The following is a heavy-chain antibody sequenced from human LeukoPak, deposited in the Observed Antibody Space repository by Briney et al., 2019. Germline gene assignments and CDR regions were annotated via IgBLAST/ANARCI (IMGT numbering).Heavy chain of an antibody. Sequence: GRSLRLSCAASGFTFSSYAIHWVRQAPGKGLEWVSTIYSGGSTYYADSVKGRFSISRDISKNTLYLQMNSLRAEDTAVYYCARNSYSSSYDYWGQGTLVTVSS. D-gene: IGHD6-13*01. CDR3: ARNSYSSSYDY. CDR1: GFTFSSYA. V-gene: IGHV3-53*01. J-gene: IGHJ4*02. CDR2: IYSGGST.